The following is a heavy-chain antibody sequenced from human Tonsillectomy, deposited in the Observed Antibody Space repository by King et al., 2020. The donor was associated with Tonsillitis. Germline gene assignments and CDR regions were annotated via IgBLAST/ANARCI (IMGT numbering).Heavy chain of an antibody. CDR3: AGGSGWLIDY. CDR2: IKKDGSET. D-gene: IGHD6-19*01. Sequence: VQLVESGGGLVQPGGSLRLSCAASGFTFSTYWMNWVRQAQGKGLEWVANIKKDGSETYYVDSVKGRFTISRDNAKNSLYLQMNSLRVEDTAVYYCAGGSGWLIDYWGQGTLVTVSS. J-gene: IGHJ4*02. V-gene: IGHV3-7*01. CDR1: GFTFSTYW.